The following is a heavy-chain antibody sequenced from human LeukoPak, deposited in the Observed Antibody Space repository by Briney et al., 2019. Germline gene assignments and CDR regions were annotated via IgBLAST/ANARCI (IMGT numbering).Heavy chain of an antibody. Sequence: SSVNVSCKASVGTFSSYAISWVRQAPGQRLEWIGRIIPIFCSANYAQKFQGRVTITADKSTSTAYMELSSLRSEDTAVYYCARHLDIVATTLIDYWGQGTLVTVSS. D-gene: IGHD5-12*01. CDR2: IIPIFCSA. CDR3: ARHLDIVATTLIDY. J-gene: IGHJ4*02. V-gene: IGHV1-69*06. CDR1: VGTFSSYA.